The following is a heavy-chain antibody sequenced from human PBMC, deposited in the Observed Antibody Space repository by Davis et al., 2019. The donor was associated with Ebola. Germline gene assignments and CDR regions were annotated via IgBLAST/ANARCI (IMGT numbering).Heavy chain of an antibody. CDR1: GYTFTSYG. CDR3: ARGPLHTVGDAWFDP. CDR2: ISAYYGNT. J-gene: IGHJ5*02. Sequence: ASVKVSCKASGYTFTSYGISWVRQAPGQGLEWMGWISAYYGNTNYAQKLQGRVTMTTDTSTSTAYMELRSLRSDDTAVYYCARGPLHTVGDAWFDPWGQGTLVTVSS. V-gene: IGHV1-18*01. D-gene: IGHD2-21*01.